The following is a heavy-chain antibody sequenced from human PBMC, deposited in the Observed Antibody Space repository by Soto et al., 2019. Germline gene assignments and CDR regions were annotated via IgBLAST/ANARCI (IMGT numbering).Heavy chain of an antibody. Sequence: ASVKVSCKVSGYTLTELSMHWVRQAPGKGLEWMGSFDPEDGETIYAQKFQGRVTMTEDTSTDTAYMELSSLRSEDTAVYYCATGPLHSYGSSYFDYWGQGTLVTVSS. CDR1: GYTLTELS. D-gene: IGHD5-18*01. CDR2: FDPEDGET. J-gene: IGHJ4*02. CDR3: ATGPLHSYGSSYFDY. V-gene: IGHV1-24*01.